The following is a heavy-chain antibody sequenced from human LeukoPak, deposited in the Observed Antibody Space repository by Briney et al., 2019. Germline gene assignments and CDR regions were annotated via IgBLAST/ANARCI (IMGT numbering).Heavy chain of an antibody. CDR3: THYYDGSGYYGAFDS. Sequence: PGGSLRLSCAACGFTFSSYGMHWVRQASGKGLEWVGRIRSKAKSYATAYAASVKGRFTISRDDSETTAYLQMNSLKTEDTAVYYCTHYYDGSGYYGAFDSWGQGTMVTVSS. V-gene: IGHV3-73*01. CDR2: IRSKAKSYAT. CDR1: GFTFSSYG. J-gene: IGHJ3*02. D-gene: IGHD3-22*01.